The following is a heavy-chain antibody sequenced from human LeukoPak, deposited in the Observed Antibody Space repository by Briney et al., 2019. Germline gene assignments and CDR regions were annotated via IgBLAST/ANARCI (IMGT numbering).Heavy chain of an antibody. CDR2: IYSGGST. Sequence: PGGSLRLSCAASGFTVSSNYMSWVRQAPGKGLEWVSVIYSGGSTYYADSVKGRFTISRDNSKNTLYLQLNSLRGEDTAVYYCASQNTVKYYFAYWGQGTLVTVSS. CDR1: GFTVSSNY. V-gene: IGHV3-53*01. CDR3: ASQNTVKYYFAY. J-gene: IGHJ4*02. D-gene: IGHD4-17*01.